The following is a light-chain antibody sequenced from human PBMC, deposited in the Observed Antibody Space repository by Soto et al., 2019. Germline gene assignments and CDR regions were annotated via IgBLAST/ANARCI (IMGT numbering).Light chain of an antibody. CDR1: SGSIASNY. J-gene: IGLJ2*01. Sequence: NFMLTQPHSASESPGKTVTISCTRSSGSIASNYVQWYQQRPGSAPTTVIYEHNQRPSGVPDRFSGSTDGSSNSASLTISGLQTEDEADYYCQSFDISTVIFGGGTKLTVL. CDR2: EHN. V-gene: IGLV6-57*04. CDR3: QSFDISTVI.